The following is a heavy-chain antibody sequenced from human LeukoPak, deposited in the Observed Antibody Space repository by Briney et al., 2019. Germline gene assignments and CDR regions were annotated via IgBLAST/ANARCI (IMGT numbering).Heavy chain of an antibody. V-gene: IGHV7-4-1*02. CDR2: INTNTGNP. Sequence: ASVKVSCTASGYTFTSYAMNWVRQAPGQGLEWMGWINTNTGNPTYAQGFTGRFVFSLDTSVSTAYLQISSLKAEDTAVYYCAPQLLFGGMDVWGQGTTVTVSS. CDR1: GYTFTSYA. D-gene: IGHD2-2*01. J-gene: IGHJ6*02. CDR3: APQLLFGGMDV.